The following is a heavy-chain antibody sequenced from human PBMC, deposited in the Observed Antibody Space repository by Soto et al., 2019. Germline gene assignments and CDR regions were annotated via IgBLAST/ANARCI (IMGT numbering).Heavy chain of an antibody. V-gene: IGHV3-21*01. J-gene: IGHJ4*02. Sequence: GGSLRLSCAASGFTFSLYAMIWVRQAPGKGLEWVSSVSSGSSYIYSADSLKGRFTISRDDAKNSLYLQMNSLRADDTAIYYCVRARATDSRPDYWGQGYLVTVS. CDR3: VRARATDSRPDY. D-gene: IGHD3-22*01. CDR1: GFTFSLYA. CDR2: VSSGSSYI.